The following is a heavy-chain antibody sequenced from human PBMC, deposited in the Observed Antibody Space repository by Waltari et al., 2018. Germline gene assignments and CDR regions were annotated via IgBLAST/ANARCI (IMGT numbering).Heavy chain of an antibody. CDR1: GRSFSGYY. Sequence: QVQLQQWGAGLLKPSETLSLTCAVYGRSFSGYYWSWIRQPPGKGLEWIGEINHSGSTNYNPSLKSRVTISVDTSKNQFSLKLSSVTAADTAVYYCARGLAGIAARGRGSYYFDYWGQGTLVTVSS. CDR3: ARGLAGIAARGRGSYYFDY. CDR2: INHSGST. J-gene: IGHJ4*02. D-gene: IGHD6-6*01. V-gene: IGHV4-34*01.